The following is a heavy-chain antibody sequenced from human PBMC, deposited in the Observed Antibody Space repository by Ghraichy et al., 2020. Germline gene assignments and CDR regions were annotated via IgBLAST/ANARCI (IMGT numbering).Heavy chain of an antibody. Sequence: SETLSLTCSVSGDSISSYYWSWIRQPAGKGLEWIGRFFSSGSPNYNPSLKSRVTMSVDPSKNQFSLKLTSVTAADTAVYYCARLYDDYADWNFDLWGRGTLVTVSS. CDR2: FFSSGSP. CDR3: ARLYDDYADWNFDL. J-gene: IGHJ2*01. CDR1: GDSISSYY. V-gene: IGHV4-4*07. D-gene: IGHD4-17*01.